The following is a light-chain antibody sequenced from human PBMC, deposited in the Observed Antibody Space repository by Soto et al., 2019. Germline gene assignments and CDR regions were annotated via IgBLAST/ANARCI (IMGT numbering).Light chain of an antibody. V-gene: IGKV1-9*01. CDR3: QQRKSYPIT. CDR1: QDMNTY. CDR2: AAS. J-gene: IGKJ5*01. Sequence: DIHLTQSPSFLSASLGDRVTITCRASQDMNTYLAWYQQKPGNAPKLLIFAASTLQIGVPSRFSGSGSGTEFTVTITSLQPEDFATYYCQQRKSYPITFGQGTRLEIK.